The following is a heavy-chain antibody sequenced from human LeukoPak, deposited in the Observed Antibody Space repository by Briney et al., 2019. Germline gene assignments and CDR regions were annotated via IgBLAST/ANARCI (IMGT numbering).Heavy chain of an antibody. CDR2: IYYSGST. D-gene: IGHD5-18*01. CDR3: ARVDTAMVSHDY. V-gene: IGHV4-30-4*08. CDR1: GGSTSSGDYY. Sequence: SETLSLTCTVSGGSTSSGDYYWSWIRQPPGKGLEWIGYIYYSGSTYYNPSLKSRVTISVDTSKNQFSLKLSSVTAADTAVYYCARVDTAMVSHDYWGQGTLVTVSS. J-gene: IGHJ4*02.